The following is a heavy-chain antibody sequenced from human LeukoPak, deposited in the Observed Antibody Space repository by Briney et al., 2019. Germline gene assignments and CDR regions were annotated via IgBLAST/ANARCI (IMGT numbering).Heavy chain of an antibody. V-gene: IGHV1-2*02. CDR1: GYTFTDYY. CDR2: INPYTGGT. CDR3: ARERGVQLERKLDH. J-gene: IGHJ4*02. D-gene: IGHD1-1*01. Sequence: GAPVKVSCKASGYTFTDYYMHWVRQAPGHGLEWMWWINPYTGGTNYAQKFQGRVTMPKDSSISTAYMELSSLTSDDTAVYYCARERGVQLERKLDHWGQGTLVTVSS.